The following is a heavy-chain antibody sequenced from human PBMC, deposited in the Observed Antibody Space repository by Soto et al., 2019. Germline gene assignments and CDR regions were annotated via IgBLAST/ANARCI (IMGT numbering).Heavy chain of an antibody. Sequence: SETLSLTCTVSGGSISSGGYYWSWIRQHPGKGLEWIGYIYYSGSTYYNPSLKSRVTISVDKSQNQFSLRLSSMTAADTAVYYCARGHYFGSGSTEWGHGTLVTVSS. D-gene: IGHD3-10*01. CDR3: ARGHYFGSGSTE. J-gene: IGHJ4*01. CDR2: IYYSGST. V-gene: IGHV4-31*03. CDR1: GGSISSGGYY.